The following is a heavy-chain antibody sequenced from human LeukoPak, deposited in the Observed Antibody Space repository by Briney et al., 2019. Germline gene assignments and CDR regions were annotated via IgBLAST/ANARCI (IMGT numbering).Heavy chain of an antibody. V-gene: IGHV3-9*01. Sequence: GRSLRLSCAASGFTFDDYAMHWVRHAPGKGLEWVSGISWNSGSIGYADSVKGRFTISRDNAKNSLYLQMNSLRAEDTALYYCAKGLWFGELSNFDYWGQGTLVTVSS. D-gene: IGHD3-10*01. CDR3: AKGLWFGELSNFDY. J-gene: IGHJ4*02. CDR2: ISWNSGSI. CDR1: GFTFDDYA.